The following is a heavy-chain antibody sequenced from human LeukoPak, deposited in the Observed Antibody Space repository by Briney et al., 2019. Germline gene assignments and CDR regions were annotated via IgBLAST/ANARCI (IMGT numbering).Heavy chain of an antibody. CDR1: GFTFSSYA. Sequence: GGSLRLSCAASGFTFSSYAMSWVRQAPGKGLEWVSAISGSGGSTYYADSVKGRFTISRDNSKNTLYLQMNSLRAEDTAVYYCAKYPHQYYYDILTGYYHFDYWGQGTLVTVSS. CDR2: ISGSGGST. CDR3: AKYPHQYYYDILTGYYHFDY. V-gene: IGHV3-23*01. J-gene: IGHJ4*02. D-gene: IGHD3-9*01.